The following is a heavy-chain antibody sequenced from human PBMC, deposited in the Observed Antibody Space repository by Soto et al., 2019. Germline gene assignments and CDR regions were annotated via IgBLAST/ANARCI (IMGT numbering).Heavy chain of an antibody. J-gene: IGHJ6*02. CDR1: GFTFSSYS. Sequence: GGSLRLSCAASGFTFSSYSMNWVRQAPGKGLEWVSSISSSSSYIYYADSVKGRFTISRDNAKNSLYLQMNSLRAEDTAVYYCARDSADNTGYYYYGMDVWGQGTTVTVSS. V-gene: IGHV3-21*01. CDR3: ARDSADNTGYYYYGMDV. D-gene: IGHD2-8*02. CDR2: ISSSSSYI.